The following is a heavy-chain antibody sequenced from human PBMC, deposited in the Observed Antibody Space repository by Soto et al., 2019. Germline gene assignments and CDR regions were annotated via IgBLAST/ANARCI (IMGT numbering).Heavy chain of an antibody. CDR2: IYYSGST. V-gene: IGHV4-59*01. D-gene: IGHD3-3*01. J-gene: IGHJ6*03. CDR3: ARDASGGYDFWSGYYTDYYYYYMDV. CDR1: GGSISSYY. Sequence: PSETLSLTCTVSGGSISSYYWSWIRQPPGKGLEWIGYIYYSGSTNYNPSLKSRVTISVDTSKNQFSLKLSSVTAADTAVYYCARDASGGYDFWSGYYTDYYYYYMDVWGKGTTVTVSS.